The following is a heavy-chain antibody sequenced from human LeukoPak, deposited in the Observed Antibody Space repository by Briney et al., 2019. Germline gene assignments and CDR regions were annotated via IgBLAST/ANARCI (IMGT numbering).Heavy chain of an antibody. Sequence: ASVKVSCKASGYTFNRYGMNWVRQAPGQGLEWMGWINPNSGGTNYAQKFQGRVTMTRDTSISTAYMELSRLRSDDTAVYYCARYSSGFDAFDIWGQGTMVTVSS. V-gene: IGHV1-2*02. CDR3: ARYSSGFDAFDI. CDR1: GYTFNRYG. J-gene: IGHJ3*02. D-gene: IGHD6-19*01. CDR2: INPNSGGT.